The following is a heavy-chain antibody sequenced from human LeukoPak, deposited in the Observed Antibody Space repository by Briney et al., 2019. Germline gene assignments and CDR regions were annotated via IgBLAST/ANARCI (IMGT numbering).Heavy chain of an antibody. CDR3: AKDNPTENVGYSSGWYNWFDP. V-gene: IGHV3-30-3*01. Sequence: GGSLRLSCAASGFIFSSYAMHWFRQAPGKGLEWVAVISYDGSNKYYADSVEGRFTISRDNPKNTLYLQMNSLRAEDTAVYYCAKDNPTENVGYSSGWYNWFDPWGQGTLVTVSS. J-gene: IGHJ5*02. D-gene: IGHD6-19*01. CDR2: ISYDGSNK. CDR1: GFIFSSYA.